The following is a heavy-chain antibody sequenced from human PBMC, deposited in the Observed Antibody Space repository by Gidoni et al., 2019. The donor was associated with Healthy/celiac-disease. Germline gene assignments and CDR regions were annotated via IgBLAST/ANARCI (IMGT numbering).Heavy chain of an antibody. D-gene: IGHD2-2*01. CDR1: GFPFSRYA. Sequence: EVQLLESGGGLVQPGGSLRLSCGASGFPFSRYAMSWVRQAPGKGLEWVSAISGSGGSTYYADSVKGRLTISRDNSKNTLYLQMNSLRAEDTAVYYCAKDKADSRYCSSTSCYGGVDYWGQGTLVTVSS. J-gene: IGHJ4*02. CDR2: ISGSGGST. CDR3: AKDKADSRYCSSTSCYGGVDY. V-gene: IGHV3-23*01.